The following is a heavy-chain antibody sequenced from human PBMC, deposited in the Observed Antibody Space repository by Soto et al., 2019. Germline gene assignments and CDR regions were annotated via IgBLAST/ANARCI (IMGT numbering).Heavy chain of an antibody. Sequence: EVQLVESGGGLVQPGGSLRLSCAPSGFTFSNYWMHWVRQAPGKGLEWVSRINEDGSVISYADSVKGRFTISRDNGKNTLYLQMNSLRVEDTAVYYRVRDLIIVVTPGDDFDYWGQGTLVTFSS. CDR2: INEDGSVI. CDR3: VRDLIIVVTPGDDFDY. V-gene: IGHV3-74*01. CDR1: GFTFSNYW. D-gene: IGHD1-26*01. J-gene: IGHJ4*02.